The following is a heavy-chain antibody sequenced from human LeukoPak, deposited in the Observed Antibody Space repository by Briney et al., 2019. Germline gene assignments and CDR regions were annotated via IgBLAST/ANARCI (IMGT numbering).Heavy chain of an antibody. Sequence: GGSLRLSCAASGFTFSSYSMNWVRQAPGKGLEWVAYISASSGAMNYADSVKGRFTITRDDARNSLYLLMNSLRDEDSAVYYCARDAGSYTMGNWFDPWGQGPLVTVTS. CDR1: GFTFSSYS. CDR3: ARDAGSYTMGNWFDP. CDR2: ISASSGAM. V-gene: IGHV3-48*02. D-gene: IGHD1-26*01. J-gene: IGHJ5*02.